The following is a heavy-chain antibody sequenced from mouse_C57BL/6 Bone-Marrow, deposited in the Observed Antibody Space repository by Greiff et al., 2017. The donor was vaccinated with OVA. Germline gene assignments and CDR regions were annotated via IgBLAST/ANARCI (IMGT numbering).Heavy chain of an antibody. J-gene: IGHJ4*01. CDR3: ADYNGRSHC. Sequence: VQLQQPGAELVKPGASVKLSCKASGYTFTSYWITWVKQRPGQGLEWIGDIYPGSGSTNYNEKFKGKATLTVDTSSSTAYMQLSSLTSEDSAVYYCADYNGRSHCGGQGTSVTVST. CDR2: IYPGSGST. D-gene: IGHD1-1*01. CDR1: GYTFTSYW. V-gene: IGHV1-55*01.